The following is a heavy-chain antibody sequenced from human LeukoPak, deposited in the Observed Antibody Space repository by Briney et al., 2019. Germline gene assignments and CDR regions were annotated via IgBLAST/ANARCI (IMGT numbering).Heavy chain of an antibody. Sequence: GRSLRLSCAASGFTFDDYGMHWVRQAPGKGLEWVSGISWNSGSIGYADSVKGRFTISRDNAKNSLYLQMNSLRAEDTALYYCAKAARHYYGSGSSYWGQGTLVTVSS. CDR2: ISWNSGSI. D-gene: IGHD3-10*01. V-gene: IGHV3-9*01. J-gene: IGHJ4*02. CDR3: AKAARHYYGSGSSY. CDR1: GFTFDDYG.